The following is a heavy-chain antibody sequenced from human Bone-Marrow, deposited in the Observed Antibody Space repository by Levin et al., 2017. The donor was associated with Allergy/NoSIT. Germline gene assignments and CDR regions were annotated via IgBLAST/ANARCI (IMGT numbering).Heavy chain of an antibody. D-gene: IGHD6-19*01. J-gene: IGHJ4*02. CDR3: AKDLTPDSGWDLEY. CDR1: GFTFSTYT. CDR2: IFPNGDTT. V-gene: IGHV3-23*01. Sequence: GGSLRLSCAASGFTFSTYTMIWVRQAPGKGLEWVSTIFPNGDTTYYADSVKGRFAISRDNSRNTLYLQMNSLRAEDTAVYYCAKDLTPDSGWDLEYWGRGTLVTVSS.